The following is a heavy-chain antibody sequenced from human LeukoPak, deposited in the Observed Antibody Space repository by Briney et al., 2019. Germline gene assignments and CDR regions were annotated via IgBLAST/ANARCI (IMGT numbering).Heavy chain of an antibody. J-gene: IGHJ4*02. CDR2: IYYSGST. CDR3: ARERYGRTFSEGSLDY. V-gene: IGHV4-30-4*01. Sequence: SETLSLTCTVSGGSISSGDYYWSWIRQPPGKGLEWIGYIYYSGSTYYNPSLKSRVTISVDTSKDQFSLKLSSVTAADTAVYYCARERYGRTFSEGSLDYWGQGTLVTVSS. D-gene: IGHD3-16*01. CDR1: GGSISSGDYY.